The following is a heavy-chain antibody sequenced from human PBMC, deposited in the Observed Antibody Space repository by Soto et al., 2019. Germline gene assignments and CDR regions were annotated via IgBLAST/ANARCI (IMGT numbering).Heavy chain of an antibody. V-gene: IGHV1-46*01. CDR3: ARGAIFGVVIGFWFDP. J-gene: IGHJ5*02. CDR2: INPSGGST. Sequence: QVQLVQSGAEVKKPGASVKVSCKASGYTFTSYYMHWVRQAPGQGLEWMGIINPSGGSTSYAQKFQGRVTMTRDTSTRTVYMELSSLRSEDTSVYYCARGAIFGVVIGFWFDPWGQGTLVTVSS. CDR1: GYTFTSYY. D-gene: IGHD3-3*01.